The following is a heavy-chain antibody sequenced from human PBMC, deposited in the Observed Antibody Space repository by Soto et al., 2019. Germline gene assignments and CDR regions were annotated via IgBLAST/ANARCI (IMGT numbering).Heavy chain of an antibody. V-gene: IGHV4-59*01. CDR3: ARGYYYDSSGYHYFDY. CDR1: GGSISSYY. CDR2: IYYSGST. Sequence: SETLSFTCTVSGGSISSYYWSWIRQPPGKGLEWIGYIYYSGSTNYNPSLKSRVTISVDTSKNQFSLKLSSVTAADTAVYYCARGYYYDSSGYHYFDYWGQGTLVTVSS. D-gene: IGHD3-22*01. J-gene: IGHJ4*02.